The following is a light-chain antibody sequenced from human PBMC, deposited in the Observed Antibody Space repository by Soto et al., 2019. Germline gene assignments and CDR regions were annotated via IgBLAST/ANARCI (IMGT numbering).Light chain of an antibody. J-gene: IGKJ4*01. CDR2: DAS. CDR1: QTISSW. V-gene: IGKV1-5*01. CDR3: QQYNSYSPT. Sequence: DIQMTQSPSTPSASLGDRVTNTCPASQTISSWLAWYQQKPGKAPKLLIYDASSLESGVPSRFSGSGSGTEFTLTISSLQPDDFATYYCQQYNSYSPTFGGGTKVDIK.